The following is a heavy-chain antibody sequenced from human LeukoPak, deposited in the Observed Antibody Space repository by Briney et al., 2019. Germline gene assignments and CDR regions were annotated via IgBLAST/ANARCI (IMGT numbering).Heavy chain of an antibody. V-gene: IGHV4-34*01. CDR2: INHSGST. CDR3: ARVDTAMVLAVDY. J-gene: IGHJ4*02. Sequence: SETLSLTCAVYGGSFSGFYWSWIRQPPGKGVEWIGEINHSGSTNYNPSLKSRVTISVDTSKNQFSLKLSSVTAADTAVYYCARVDTAMVLAVDYWGQGTLVTVSS. D-gene: IGHD5-18*01. CDR1: GGSFSGFY.